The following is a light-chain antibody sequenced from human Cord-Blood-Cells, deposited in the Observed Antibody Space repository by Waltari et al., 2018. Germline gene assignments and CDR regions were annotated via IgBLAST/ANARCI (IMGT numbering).Light chain of an antibody. CDR3: QQYNNWPPVT. Sequence: ILMPPSPAHLFVSPGERATLSCSATQSVSSNLPWYQQKPGQAPRLLIYCACCRATGIPARFIGSGSGTEFTLTISSLQSEDFAVYYCQQYNNWPPVTFGGGTKVEIK. J-gene: IGKJ4*01. V-gene: IGKV3-15*01. CDR1: QSVSSN. CDR2: CAC.